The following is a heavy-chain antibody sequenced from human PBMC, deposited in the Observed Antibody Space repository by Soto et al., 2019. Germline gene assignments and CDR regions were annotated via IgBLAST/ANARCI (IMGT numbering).Heavy chain of an antibody. V-gene: IGHV1-69*13. Sequence: SVKVSCKASGGTFSSYAISWVRQAPGQGLEWMGGIIPIFGTANYAQKFQGRVTITADESTSTAYMELSSLRSEDTAVYYCALGIPAAPHRYGMDLWGQGTTVTVSS. D-gene: IGHD2-2*01. J-gene: IGHJ6*02. CDR1: GGTFSSYA. CDR2: IIPIFGTA. CDR3: ALGIPAAPHRYGMDL.